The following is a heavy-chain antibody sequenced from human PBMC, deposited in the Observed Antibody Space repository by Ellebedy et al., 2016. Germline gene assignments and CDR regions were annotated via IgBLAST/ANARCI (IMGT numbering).Heavy chain of an antibody. CDR2: ISTFNGNT. Sequence: ASVKVSCXASGGTFSSFAISWVRQAPGQGLEWMGWISTFNGNTKYPQKLQGRVTVTTDTSTSTVYMELRSLRSDDTAVYYCARAGLVGDYAPYFYYGMDVWGQGTTVSVSS. CDR1: GGTFSSFA. D-gene: IGHD4-17*01. V-gene: IGHV1-18*01. J-gene: IGHJ6*02. CDR3: ARAGLVGDYAPYFYYGMDV.